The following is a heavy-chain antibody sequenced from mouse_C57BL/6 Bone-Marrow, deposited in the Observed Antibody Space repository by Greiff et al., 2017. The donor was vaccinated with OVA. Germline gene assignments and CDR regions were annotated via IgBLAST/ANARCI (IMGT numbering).Heavy chain of an antibody. CDR3: TRLLDAMDY. D-gene: IGHD2-1*01. CDR2: ISGGGDYI. J-gene: IGHJ4*01. V-gene: IGHV5-9-1*02. CDR1: GFTFSSYA. Sequence: VMLVESGEGLVKPGGPLKLSCAASGFTFSSYAMSWVRQTPEKRLEWVAYISGGGDYIYYADTVKGRFTISRDNARNTLYLQMSSLKSEDTAMYYCTRLLDAMDYWGQGTSVTVSS.